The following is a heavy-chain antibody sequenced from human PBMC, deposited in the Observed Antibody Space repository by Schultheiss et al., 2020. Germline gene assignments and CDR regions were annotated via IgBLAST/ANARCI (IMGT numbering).Heavy chain of an antibody. Sequence: SETLSLTCTVSGGSISSYYWSWIRQLPGKGLEWIGYIYYSGSTNYNPSLKSRVTISVETSKNQFALRLSSVTPADTAVYYCARVLQSVGIDYWGQGSLVTVSA. D-gene: IGHD2/OR15-2a*01. J-gene: IGHJ4*02. CDR1: GGSISSYY. CDR3: ARVLQSVGIDY. CDR2: IYYSGST. V-gene: IGHV4-59*01.